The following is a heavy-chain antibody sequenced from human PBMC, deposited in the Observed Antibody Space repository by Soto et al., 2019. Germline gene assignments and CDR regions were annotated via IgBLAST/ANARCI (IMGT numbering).Heavy chain of an antibody. CDR2: ISGSGGST. D-gene: IGHD3-3*01. CDR1: GFTFSSYA. J-gene: IGHJ4*02. Sequence: GGSLRLSCAASGFTFSSYAMSWVRQAPGKGLEWVSAISGSGGSTYYADSVKGRFTISRDNSKNTLYLQMNSLRAEDTAVYYCAKGQGSGEWLLLFREGFDYWGQGTLVTVSS. V-gene: IGHV3-23*01. CDR3: AKGQGSGEWLLLFREGFDY.